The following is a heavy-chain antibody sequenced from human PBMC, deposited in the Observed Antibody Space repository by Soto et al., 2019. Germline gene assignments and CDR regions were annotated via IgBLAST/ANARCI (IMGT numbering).Heavy chain of an antibody. D-gene: IGHD3-10*01. CDR1: GFTFSSYG. Sequence: PGGSLRLSCAASGFTFSSYGMHWVRQAPGKGLEWVAVIWFDGGNKCYEDSVKGRFTISRDNSKNTLYLQMNSLRAEDTAVYYCARDSGFGELLIPYFDYWGQGTLVTVSS. CDR2: IWFDGGNK. J-gene: IGHJ4*02. V-gene: IGHV3-33*01. CDR3: ARDSGFGELLIPYFDY.